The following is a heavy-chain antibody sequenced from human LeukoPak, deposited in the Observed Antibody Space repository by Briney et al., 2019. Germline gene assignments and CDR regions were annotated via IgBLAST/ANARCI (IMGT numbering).Heavy chain of an antibody. V-gene: IGHV3-30*01. CDR3: ARGRSSGAHPPYYYYMDV. J-gene: IGHJ6*03. D-gene: IGHD2-15*01. CDR1: GFTFSSYA. Sequence: GGSLRLSCAASGFTFSSYAMHCVRQAPGKGLEWVAVISYDGSNKYYADSVKGRFTISRDNSKNTLYLQMNSLRAEDTAVYYCARGRSSGAHPPYYYYMDVWGKGTTVTVSS. CDR2: ISYDGSNK.